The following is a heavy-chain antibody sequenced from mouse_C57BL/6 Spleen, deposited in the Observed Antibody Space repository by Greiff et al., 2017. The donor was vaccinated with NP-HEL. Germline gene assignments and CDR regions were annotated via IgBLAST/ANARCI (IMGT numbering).Heavy chain of an antibody. CDR2: IDPEDGET. D-gene: IGHD1-1*01. V-gene: IGHV14-2*01. Sequence: VQLQQSGAELVKPGASVKLSCTASGFNIKDYYMHWVKQRTEQGLEWIGRIDPEDGETKSAPKFQGKDTITADTSSNTAYLQLSSLTSEDTAVYYCAPPWYGSSFAYWGQGTLVTVSA. J-gene: IGHJ3*01. CDR3: APPWYGSSFAY. CDR1: GFNIKDYY.